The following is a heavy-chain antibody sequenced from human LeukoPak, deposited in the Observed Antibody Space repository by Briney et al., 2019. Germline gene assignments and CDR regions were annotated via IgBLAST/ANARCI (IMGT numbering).Heavy chain of an antibody. CDR2: INHSGST. CDR3: ARAGGNSWYFDY. CDR1: GGSFSGYY. Sequence: SETLSLTCAVYGGSFSGYYWSWIRQPPGKGLEWIGEINHSGSTNYNPSLKSRVTISVDTSKNQFSLQLNSVTPEDTAVYYCARAGGNSWYFDYWGQGTLVTVSS. J-gene: IGHJ4*02. D-gene: IGHD2-2*01. V-gene: IGHV4-34*01.